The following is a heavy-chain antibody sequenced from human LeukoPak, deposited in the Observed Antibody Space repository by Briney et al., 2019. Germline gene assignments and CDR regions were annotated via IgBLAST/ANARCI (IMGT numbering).Heavy chain of an antibody. CDR1: GGSISSSSYY. J-gene: IGHJ3*02. CDR3: ARYTTGYSSSWFDAFDI. V-gene: IGHV4-39*01. Sequence: SETLSLTCTVSGGSISSSSYYWGWIRQPPGKGLEWIGSIYYSGSTYYNPSLKSRVTISVDTSKNQFSLKLSSVTAADTAVYYCARYTTGYSSSWFDAFDIWGQGTMVTVSS. D-gene: IGHD6-13*01. CDR2: IYYSGST.